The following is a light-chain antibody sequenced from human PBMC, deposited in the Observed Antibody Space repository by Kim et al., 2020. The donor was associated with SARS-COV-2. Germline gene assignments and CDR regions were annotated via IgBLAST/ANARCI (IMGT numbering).Light chain of an antibody. CDR3: QQHNFYPLT. V-gene: IGKV1-16*02. Sequence: ASIGDRVTITCRASQGINNNLACFQQKPGKAPKFLINGASSLQNGVPSKFSGSGSGTDFTLTISSLQPEDFATYYCQQHNFYPLTFGGGTKVDIK. CDR2: GAS. J-gene: IGKJ4*01. CDR1: QGINNN.